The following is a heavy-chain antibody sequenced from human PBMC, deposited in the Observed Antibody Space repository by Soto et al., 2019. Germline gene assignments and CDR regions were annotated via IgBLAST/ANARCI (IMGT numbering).Heavy chain of an antibody. V-gene: IGHV3-74*01. CDR2: IHSDGSST. D-gene: IGHD6-19*01. CDR1: GFTFSNYW. Sequence: GGSLRLSCAASGFTFSNYWMHWVRQAPGKGLVWVSRIHSDGSSTDYADSVKGRFTISRDNAKNTLYLQMNSLRVEDTAVYYCVRDDRYRSGWRPFDCWGQGTLVTVSS. CDR3: VRDDRYRSGWRPFDC. J-gene: IGHJ4*02.